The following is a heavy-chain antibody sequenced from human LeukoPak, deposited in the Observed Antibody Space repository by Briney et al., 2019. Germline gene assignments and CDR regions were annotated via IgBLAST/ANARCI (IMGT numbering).Heavy chain of an antibody. CDR1: GFTFSAYA. CDR2: ISSNEGSS. Sequence: PGGSLRLSCSASGFTFSAYAMYWVRQAPGKGLEYVSGISSNEGSSFYANSVKGRFTISRDNSKNTLYLQRSILRAEDSAVYYCVKITSGTGGDCWGQGTRLTVSS. CDR3: VKITSGTGGDC. V-gene: IGHV3-64D*09. D-gene: IGHD1-1*01. J-gene: IGHJ4*02.